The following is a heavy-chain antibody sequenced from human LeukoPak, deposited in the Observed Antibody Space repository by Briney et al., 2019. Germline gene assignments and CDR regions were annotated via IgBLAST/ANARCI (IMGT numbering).Heavy chain of an antibody. CDR1: GFTFSSHW. V-gene: IGHV3-74*01. CDR3: VRDRIVGATSVDGFDI. J-gene: IGHJ3*02. CDR2: INSDGSSA. D-gene: IGHD1-26*01. Sequence: GGSLRLSCAASGFTFSSHWMHWVRPVPGRGLVWVSRINSDGSSATYTDSVKGRFTISRDNARNTMYLQMKSLRAEDTAVYYCVRDRIVGATSVDGFDIWGQGTMVTVSS.